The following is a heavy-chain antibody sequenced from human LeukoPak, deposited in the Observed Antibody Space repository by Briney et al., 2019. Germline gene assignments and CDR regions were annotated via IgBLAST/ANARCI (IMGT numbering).Heavy chain of an antibody. D-gene: IGHD2-2*01. CDR3: ARWSAGYCSSTSCQALSAFDY. J-gene: IGHJ4*02. V-gene: IGHV4-39*01. CDR2: IYYSGST. CDR1: GGSISSSSYY. Sequence: SETLSLTCTVSGGSISSSSYYWGWIRQPPGKGLEWIGSIYYSGSTYYNPSLKSRVTISVDTSKNQFSLKLSSVTAADTAVYYCARWSAGYCSSTSCQALSAFDYWGQGTLVTVSS.